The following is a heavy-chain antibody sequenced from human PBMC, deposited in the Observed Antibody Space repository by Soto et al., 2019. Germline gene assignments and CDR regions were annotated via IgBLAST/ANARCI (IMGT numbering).Heavy chain of an antibody. V-gene: IGHV4-39*01. J-gene: IGHJ4*02. CDR1: GGSISSRRHY. CDR2: SFYRGST. D-gene: IGHD3-3*01. CDR3: ATADGFGVVTPFFEY. Sequence: QLQLQESGPGLVKPSETLSLTCTVSGGSISSRRHYWGWIRQSPGKHLEWIGSSFYRGSTHYNPSLNNRVTISVDTSKNQVSLKLYSVTAADTAVYYCATADGFGVVTPFFEYWGQGILVTVSS.